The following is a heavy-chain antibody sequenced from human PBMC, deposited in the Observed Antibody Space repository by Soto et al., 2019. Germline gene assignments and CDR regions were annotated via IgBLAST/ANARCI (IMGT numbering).Heavy chain of an antibody. D-gene: IGHD3-10*01. J-gene: IGHJ4*02. Sequence: GGSLRLSCAAFGFTFSSYAMNWVRQAPGKGLEWVSAISSSGGSTYCADSVKGRFTISRDNSKNTLYLQMNTLTAEDTAVYYCARENNVLPGGYFDYWGQGTLVTVSS. V-gene: IGHV3-23*01. CDR2: ISSSGGST. CDR3: ARENNVLPGGYFDY. CDR1: GFTFSSYA.